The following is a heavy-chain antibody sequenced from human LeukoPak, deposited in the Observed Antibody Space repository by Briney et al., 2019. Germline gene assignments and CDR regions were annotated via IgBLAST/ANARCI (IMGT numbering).Heavy chain of an antibody. D-gene: IGHD6-13*01. J-gene: IGHJ4*02. CDR3: ARAPQYSSSLDY. Sequence: GGSLRLSCAASGVIFNQYWMSWVRQAPGRGLEWVANIDQDGSEKHYVDSVKGRFTISRDNARNSLFLQMNSLRAEDTAVYYCARAPQYSSSLDYWGQGTLVTVSS. CDR1: GVIFNQYW. V-gene: IGHV3-7*01. CDR2: IDQDGSEK.